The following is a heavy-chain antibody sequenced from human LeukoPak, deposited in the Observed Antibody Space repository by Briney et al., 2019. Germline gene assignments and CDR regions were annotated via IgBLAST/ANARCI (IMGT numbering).Heavy chain of an antibody. CDR3: ARVAVRGGNYFDY. CDR2: ISSSSSYI. V-gene: IGHV3-21*01. D-gene: IGHD3-10*01. J-gene: IGHJ4*02. CDR1: GFTFSSYS. Sequence: GGSLRLSCAAPGFTFSSYSMNWVRQAPGKGLEGVSSISSSSSYIYYADSVKSRFTISRDNAKNSLYLQMNSLRAEDPAVYYCARVAVRGGNYFDYWGQGTLVTVSS.